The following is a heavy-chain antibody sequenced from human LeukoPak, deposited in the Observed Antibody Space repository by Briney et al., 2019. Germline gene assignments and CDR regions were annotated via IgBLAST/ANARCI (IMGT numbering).Heavy chain of an antibody. CDR1: GYTFTSYG. Sequence: ASVKVSCKASGYTFTSYGISWVRQAPGQGLEWMGWISAYNGNTNYAQKLQGRVTMTTDTSTSTAHMELRSLRSDDTAVYYCASYTVGASFDYWGQGTLVTVSS. V-gene: IGHV1-18*01. J-gene: IGHJ4*02. D-gene: IGHD1-26*01. CDR3: ASYTVGASFDY. CDR2: ISAYNGNT.